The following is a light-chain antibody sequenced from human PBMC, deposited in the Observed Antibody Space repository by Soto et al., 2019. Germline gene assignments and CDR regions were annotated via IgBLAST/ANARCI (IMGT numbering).Light chain of an antibody. CDR1: QSVSSY. V-gene: IGKV3-11*01. CDR3: QQRSNWPPWT. J-gene: IGKJ1*01. Sequence: EIVLTQSPATLSLSPGERATLSCRASQSVSSYLAWYQQKPGQAPRLLIYDASNRATGIPARFSGSGAGTDFTLTISSIEPEDFAVYYCQQRSNWPPWTFGQGTKVEIK. CDR2: DAS.